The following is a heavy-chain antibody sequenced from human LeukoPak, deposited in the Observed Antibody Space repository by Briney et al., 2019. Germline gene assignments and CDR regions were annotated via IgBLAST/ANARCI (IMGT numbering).Heavy chain of an antibody. CDR2: TYYRSKWYN. D-gene: IGHD6-13*01. V-gene: IGHV6-1*01. CDR1: GDSVSSNSAA. CDR3: ARENQGGYSSSWYPVYYYYGMDV. Sequence: SQTLSLTCAFSGDSVSSNSAAWNWIRQSPSRGLEWLGRTYYRSKWYNDYAVSVKSRITINPDTSKNQFSLQLNSVTPEDTAVYYCARENQGGYSSSWYPVYYYYGMDVWGQGTTVTVSS. J-gene: IGHJ6*02.